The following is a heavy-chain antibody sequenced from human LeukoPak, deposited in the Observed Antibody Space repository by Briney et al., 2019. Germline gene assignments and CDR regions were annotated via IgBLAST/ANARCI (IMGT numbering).Heavy chain of an antibody. V-gene: IGHV3-33*08. J-gene: IGHJ4*02. CDR1: GFSFTSYG. Sequence: GRSLRLSCAASGFSFTSYGMHWVRQAPGKGLEWVAVMYYDGISKYYADSVKGRFTISRDNSNNTLYLQKNSLRVEDTGVYYCARDYYCSGGRCLYFDYWGQGTLVTVSS. CDR2: MYYDGISK. CDR3: ARDYYCSGGRCLYFDY. D-gene: IGHD2-15*01.